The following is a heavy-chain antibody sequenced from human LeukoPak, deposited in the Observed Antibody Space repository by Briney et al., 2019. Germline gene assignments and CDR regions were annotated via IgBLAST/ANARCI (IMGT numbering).Heavy chain of an antibody. CDR1: GGSISSSNW. CDR2: IYHSGST. V-gene: IGHV4-4*02. D-gene: IGHD3-22*01. Sequence: PSGTLSLTCAVSGGSISSSNWWSWVRQPPGKGLEWIGQIYHSGSTNYNPSLKSRVTISVDKSKNQFSLKLSSVTAADTAVYYCARVNHYYDSSGYYYFDYWGQGTLVTVSS. CDR3: ARVNHYYDSSGYYYFDY. J-gene: IGHJ4*02.